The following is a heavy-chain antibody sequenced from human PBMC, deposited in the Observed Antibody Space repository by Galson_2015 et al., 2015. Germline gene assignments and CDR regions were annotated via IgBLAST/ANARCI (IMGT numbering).Heavy chain of an antibody. CDR1: GFTFSSYA. V-gene: IGHV3-30-3*01. J-gene: IGHJ6*02. D-gene: IGHD4-23*01. CDR2: ISYDGSNK. Sequence: SLRLSCAASGFTFSSYAMHWVRQAPGKGLECVAVISYDGSNKYYADSVKGRFTISRDNSKDTLYLQMNSLRAEDTAVYYCARDGRSYGGRTYGMDVWGQGTTVTVSS. CDR3: ARDGRSYGGRTYGMDV.